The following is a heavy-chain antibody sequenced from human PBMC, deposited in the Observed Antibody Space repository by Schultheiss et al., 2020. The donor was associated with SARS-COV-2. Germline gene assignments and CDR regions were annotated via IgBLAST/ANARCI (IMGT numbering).Heavy chain of an antibody. Sequence: GGSLRLSCAASGFTFSTYAMSWVRQAPGKGLEWVSTISGSGGTTYYADSVKGRFTISRDNSKNTLYLQMNSLRAEDTAVYYCARAPGGEGNWFDPWGQGTLVTVSS. CDR3: ARAPGGEGNWFDP. J-gene: IGHJ5*02. V-gene: IGHV3-23*01. D-gene: IGHD3-16*01. CDR2: ISGSGGTT. CDR1: GFTFSTYA.